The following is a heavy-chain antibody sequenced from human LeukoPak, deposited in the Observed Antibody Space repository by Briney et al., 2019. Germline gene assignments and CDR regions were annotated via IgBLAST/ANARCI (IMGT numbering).Heavy chain of an antibody. CDR1: GFTFSSYA. CDR2: ISGSGGST. Sequence: GGSLRLSCAASGFTFSSYAMSWVRQAPGKGLEWVPAISGSGGSTYYADSVKGRFTISRDNSKNTLYLQMNSLRAEDTAVYYCAKHIDITMIVVVIPDDAFDIWGQGTMVTVSS. V-gene: IGHV3-23*01. D-gene: IGHD3-22*01. CDR3: AKHIDITMIVVVIPDDAFDI. J-gene: IGHJ3*02.